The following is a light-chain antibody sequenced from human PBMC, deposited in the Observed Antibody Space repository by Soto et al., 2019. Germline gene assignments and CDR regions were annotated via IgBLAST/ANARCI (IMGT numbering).Light chain of an antibody. Sequence: QSALTQPASVSGSPGQSITISCTGTSSDVGGYNYVSWYQRHPGKAPKLLIYDVSNRPSGISDRFSGSKSGNTASLTISGLQAEDEADYYCSSYTTISTPSYVFGTGTKVTVL. CDR3: SSYTTISTPSYV. V-gene: IGLV2-14*01. CDR2: DVS. J-gene: IGLJ1*01. CDR1: SSDVGGYNY.